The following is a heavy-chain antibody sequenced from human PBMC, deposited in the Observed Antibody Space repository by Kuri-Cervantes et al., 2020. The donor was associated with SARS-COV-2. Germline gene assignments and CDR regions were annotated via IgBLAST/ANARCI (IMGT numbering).Heavy chain of an antibody. CDR1: GGSISSSSYY. CDR3: GKVSWLQLWRRYSDS. J-gene: IGHJ4*02. V-gene: IGHV4-39*07. D-gene: IGHD5-24*01. CDR2: IYHSGST. Sequence: GSLRLSCTVSGGSISSSSYYWGWIRQPPGKGLEWIGSIYHSGSTYYNPSLKSRVTISVDTSKNQFSLSLTSTTAADTAVYYCGKVSWLQLWRRYSDSWGQGALVTVSS.